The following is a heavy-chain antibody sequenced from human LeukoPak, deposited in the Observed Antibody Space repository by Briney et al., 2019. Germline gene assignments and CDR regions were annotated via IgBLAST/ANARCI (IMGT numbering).Heavy chain of an antibody. J-gene: IGHJ4*02. CDR3: ARGGPSGVADY. Sequence: GASVKDSCKASGYTFTGYYIHWVRQAPGQGRERMGLINPNSGGTNHQQKVQGRVTMTRDTSITTAYMELSRLRSDDTAVYYCARGGPSGVADYWGQGTLVTVSS. D-gene: IGHD2-8*01. CDR1: GYTFTGYY. CDR2: INPNSGGT. V-gene: IGHV1-2*02.